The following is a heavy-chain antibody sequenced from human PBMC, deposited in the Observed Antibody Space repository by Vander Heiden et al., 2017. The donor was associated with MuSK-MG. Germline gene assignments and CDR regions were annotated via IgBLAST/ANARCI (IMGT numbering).Heavy chain of an antibody. CDR3: ARDVHGFDY. CDR2: IWYDGSNK. J-gene: IGHJ4*02. CDR1: GFTFRSYG. V-gene: IGHV3-33*01. Sequence: QVQLVESGGGVVQPGRSLRLSCAASGFTFRSYGMHWVRQAPGKGLEWVAVIWYDGSNKYYADSVKGRFTISRDNSKNTLYLQMNSLRAEDTAVYYCARDVHGFDYWGQGTLVTVSS.